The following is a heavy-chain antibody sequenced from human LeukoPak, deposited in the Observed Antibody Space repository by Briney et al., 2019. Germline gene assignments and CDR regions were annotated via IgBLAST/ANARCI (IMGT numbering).Heavy chain of an antibody. D-gene: IGHD5-24*01. J-gene: IGHJ3*02. V-gene: IGHV4-31*03. CDR2: IYYSGST. CDR3: ARDGYNHGLVDI. Sequence: SETLSLTCTVSGGSISSGGYYWSWIRQHPGKGLEWIGYIYYSGSTYYNPSLKSRVTISVDTSKNQFSQKLSSVTAADTAVYYCARDGYNHGLVDIWGQGTMVTVSS. CDR1: GGSISSGGYY.